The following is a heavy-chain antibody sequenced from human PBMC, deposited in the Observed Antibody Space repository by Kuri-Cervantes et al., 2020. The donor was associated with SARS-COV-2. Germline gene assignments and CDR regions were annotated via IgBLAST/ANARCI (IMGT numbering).Heavy chain of an antibody. Sequence: ASVKVSCKASGYTFSDFYENWVRQAPGQGLEWMGWINTNTGNPTYAQGFTGRFVFSLDTSVSTAYLQISSLKAEDTAVYYCARDFWSGYPMYYYYYMDVWGKGTTVTVSS. J-gene: IGHJ6*03. CDR1: GYTFSDFY. CDR3: ARDFWSGYPMYYYYYMDV. V-gene: IGHV7-4-1*02. D-gene: IGHD3-3*01. CDR2: INTNTGNP.